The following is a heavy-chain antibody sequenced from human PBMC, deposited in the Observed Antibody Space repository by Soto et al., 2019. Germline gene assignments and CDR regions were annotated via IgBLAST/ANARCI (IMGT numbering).Heavy chain of an antibody. CDR3: AMDLYGGSSGFGY. Sequence: QVQLVESGGGVVQPGRSLRLSCVASGFTFSNNGIHWVRQAPGKGLEWVAVISSDGSKKYYAESVKGRFTISRDNSKNSLYLQMNSLRAEDTAVYYCAMDLYGGSSGFGYWGQGTLVTVSS. CDR1: GFTFSNNG. V-gene: IGHV3-30*03. D-gene: IGHD2-15*01. CDR2: ISSDGSKK. J-gene: IGHJ4*02.